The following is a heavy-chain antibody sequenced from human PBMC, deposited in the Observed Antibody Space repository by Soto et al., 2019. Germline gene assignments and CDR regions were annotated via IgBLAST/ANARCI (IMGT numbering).Heavy chain of an antibody. J-gene: IGHJ4*02. Sequence: PGGSLRLSCIVSGFTFSDYGMHWVRQAPGKGLEWVALISHDESNKYYAESVKGRFTISRDNSKNTVYLQMNSLRVEDTAVYYCAGSGYYANFDYWGQGTLVTVSS. V-gene: IGHV3-30*03. CDR1: GFTFSDYG. CDR3: AGSGYYANFDY. CDR2: ISHDESNK. D-gene: IGHD3-22*01.